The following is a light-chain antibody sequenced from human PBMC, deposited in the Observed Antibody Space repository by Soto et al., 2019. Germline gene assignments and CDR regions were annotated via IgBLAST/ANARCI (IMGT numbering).Light chain of an antibody. CDR1: QSVSSY. Sequence: EIVLTQSPATLSLSPGERATLSCRASQSVSSYLAWYQQKPGQAPRLLIYDASNRSNGIPATFSGSGSGTDFTPTIISLEPPDFAVSYCHQRSNWPPTFGPGTKVDIK. CDR3: HQRSNWPPT. J-gene: IGKJ3*01. V-gene: IGKV3-11*01. CDR2: DAS.